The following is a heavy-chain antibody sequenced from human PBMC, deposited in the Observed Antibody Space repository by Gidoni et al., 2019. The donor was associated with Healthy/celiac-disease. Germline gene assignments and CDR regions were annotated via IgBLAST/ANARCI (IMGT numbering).Heavy chain of an antibody. Sequence: EVQLVESGGVVVQPGGSVRLSCAASGFTLEDYTMHWVRKAPGKGLEWVSLSSWDGGRTYYADSVKGRFTISRDNSKNSLYLQMNSLRTEDTALYYCAKAYCSGGSCYTLPFDYWGQGTLVTVSS. CDR3: AKAYCSGGSCYTLPFDY. V-gene: IGHV3-43*01. CDR1: GFTLEDYT. CDR2: SSWDGGRT. J-gene: IGHJ4*02. D-gene: IGHD2-15*01.